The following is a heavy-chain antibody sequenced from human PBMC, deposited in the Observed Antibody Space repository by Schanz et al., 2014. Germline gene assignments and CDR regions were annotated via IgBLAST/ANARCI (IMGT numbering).Heavy chain of an antibody. CDR2: IWYDGSNK. CDR3: ARGRQQLGSFDY. D-gene: IGHD6-13*01. CDR1: GFNFRNYW. J-gene: IGHJ4*02. Sequence: GQLVESGGGLVQPGGSLRLSCVVSGFNFRNYWMSWVRQAPGKGLEWVAIIWYDGSNKYYADSVKGRFTISRDNSKNTLFLQMSSLRAEDTAVYYCARGRQQLGSFDYWGPGTLVSVSS. V-gene: IGHV3-33*08.